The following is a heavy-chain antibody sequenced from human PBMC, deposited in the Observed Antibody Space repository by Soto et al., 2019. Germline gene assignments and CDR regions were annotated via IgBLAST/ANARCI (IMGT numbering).Heavy chain of an antibody. J-gene: IGHJ4*02. Sequence: EVQLVESGGGLVKPGGSLRLACAAPGFPFSDYSWNWVRQTPGKGLEWVSSISPSSDSSYYADSVKGRFTISRDNAKNSLFLQMNSLRDEDTAVYYCARPRGPRGYDLIDYWGQGTLVIVSS. CDR1: GFPFSDYS. D-gene: IGHD5-12*01. CDR3: ARPRGPRGYDLIDY. V-gene: IGHV3-21*02. CDR2: ISPSSDSS.